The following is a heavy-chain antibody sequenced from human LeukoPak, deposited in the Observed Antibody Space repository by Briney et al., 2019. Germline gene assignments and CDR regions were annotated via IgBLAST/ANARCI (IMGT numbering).Heavy chain of an antibody. CDR3: AKDRDSSGYYYGSFDY. V-gene: IGHV3-33*06. CDR1: GFTFSSYG. CDR2: IWYDGSNK. D-gene: IGHD3-22*01. J-gene: IGHJ4*02. Sequence: GRSLRLSCAASGFTFSSYGMHWVRQAPGKGLEWVAVIWYDGSNKYYADSVKGRFTISRDNSKNTLYLQMNSLRAEDTAVYYCAKDRDSSGYYYGSFDYWGQGTLVTVSS.